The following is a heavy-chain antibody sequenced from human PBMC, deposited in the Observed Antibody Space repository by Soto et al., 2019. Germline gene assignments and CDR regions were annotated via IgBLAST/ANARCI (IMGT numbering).Heavy chain of an antibody. CDR3: TVRSQLLRYYYYYGMDV. CDR2: SIPIFGTA. V-gene: IGHV1-69*13. CDR1: GGTFSSYA. D-gene: IGHD2-2*01. Sequence: GASVKVSCKASGGTFSSYAISWVRQAPGKGLEWMGGSIPIFGTANYAQKFQGRVTITADESTSTAYMELSSLRSEDTAVYYCTVRSQLLRYYYYYGMDVWGQGTTVTVSS. J-gene: IGHJ6*02.